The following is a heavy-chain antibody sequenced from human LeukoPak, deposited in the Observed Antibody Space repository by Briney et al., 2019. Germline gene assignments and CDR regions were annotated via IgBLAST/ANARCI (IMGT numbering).Heavy chain of an antibody. D-gene: IGHD3-16*01. J-gene: IGHJ4*02. CDR3: AGRRVLDASFDY. V-gene: IGHV3-66*02. Sequence: GGSLSLSCAASGFTVSNNYMSWVRQAPGKGLEWVSVIYSGDNTYYVESVKGRFAISRDNSKNTLFLQMNRLRAEDMAVYYCAGRRVLDASFDYWGQGTLVTVSS. CDR1: GFTVSNNY. CDR2: IYSGDNT.